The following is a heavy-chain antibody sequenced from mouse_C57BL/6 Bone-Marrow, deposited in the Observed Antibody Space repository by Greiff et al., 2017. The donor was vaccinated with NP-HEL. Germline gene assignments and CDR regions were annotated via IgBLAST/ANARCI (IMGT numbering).Heavy chain of an antibody. CDR2: IRSKSNNYAT. Sequence: EVQVVESGGGLVQPKGSLKLSCAASGFSFNTYAMNWVRQAPGKGLEWVARIRSKSNNYATYYADSVKDRFTISRDDSESMLYLQMNNLKTEDTAMYYCVRHDGWFAYWGQGTLVTVSA. CDR1: GFSFNTYA. J-gene: IGHJ3*01. V-gene: IGHV10-1*01. CDR3: VRHDGWFAY.